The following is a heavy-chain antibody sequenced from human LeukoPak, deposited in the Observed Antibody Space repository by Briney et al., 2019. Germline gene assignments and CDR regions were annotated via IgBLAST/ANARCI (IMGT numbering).Heavy chain of an antibody. V-gene: IGHV4-39*01. CDR1: GGSISSRSHY. J-gene: IGHJ4*02. CDR2: ISSSGSA. Sequence: MTSETLSLTCTVSGGSISSRSHYWSWIRHPPGKHLEWIASISSSGSAFHNPSLKSRLNISVDTSKNHIALKLTSVSAADTAVYYCARHASYGNTWPLDHWGQGTLVPVSS. CDR3: ARHASYGNTWPLDH. D-gene: IGHD5-24*01.